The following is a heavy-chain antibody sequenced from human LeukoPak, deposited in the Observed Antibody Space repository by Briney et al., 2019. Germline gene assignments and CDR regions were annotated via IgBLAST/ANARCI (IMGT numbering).Heavy chain of an antibody. CDR1: GFTFTSYG. D-gene: IGHD3-22*01. Sequence: PGGSLRLSCAASGFTFTSYGMHWVRQAPGKGLEWVVFIRYDGSNKYYADSVKGRFTISRDNSKNTVYLQMNSLRAEDTAVYYCARDRYSSGYYPSDYWGQGTLVTVSS. CDR3: ARDRYSSGYYPSDY. V-gene: IGHV3-30*02. CDR2: IRYDGSNK. J-gene: IGHJ4*02.